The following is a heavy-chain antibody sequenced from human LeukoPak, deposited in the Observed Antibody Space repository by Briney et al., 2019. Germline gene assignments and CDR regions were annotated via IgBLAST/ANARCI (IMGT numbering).Heavy chain of an antibody. CDR3: AKVQMGTGWTFDF. J-gene: IGHJ4*02. D-gene: IGHD6-19*01. CDR2: IDGSGDNR. Sequence: GGSLRLSCAASGFTFRNYAMSWVRQAPGKGLEWVSSIDGSGDNRYYTDSVKGRFTTSRDNSKNTLYLQVSGLRAEDTAAYYCAKVQMGTGWTFDFWGQGILVTVSS. V-gene: IGHV3-23*01. CDR1: GFTFRNYA.